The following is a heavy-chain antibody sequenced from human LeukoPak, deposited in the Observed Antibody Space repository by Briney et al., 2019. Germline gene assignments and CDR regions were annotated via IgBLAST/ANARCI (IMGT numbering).Heavy chain of an antibody. CDR3: AKDWMLAATPIFYFEN. CDR1: GFTFTNHA. J-gene: IGHJ4*02. V-gene: IGHV3-33*03. Sequence: GGSLRLSCVASGFTFTNHAMHWVRQAPDKGLEWVATVSYSGGNEYYADSVKGRITISRDNSENTLYLQMNSLRADDTAIYYCAKDWMLAATPIFYFENWGQGILVTVSS. CDR2: VSYSGGNE. D-gene: IGHD2-15*01.